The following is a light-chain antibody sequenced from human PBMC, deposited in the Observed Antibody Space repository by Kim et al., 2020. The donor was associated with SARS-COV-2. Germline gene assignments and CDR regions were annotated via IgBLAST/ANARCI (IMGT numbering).Light chain of an antibody. CDR2: GAS. J-gene: IGKJ1*01. Sequence: PGERVTLSCRASQSVSSSYLTWYQQKPGQAPRLLIYGASTRATGIPARFSGSGSGRDFTLTISSLQPEDFAVYYCQQDYNLRTFGQGTKVEI. CDR1: QSVSSSY. V-gene: IGKV3D-7*01. CDR3: QQDYNLRT.